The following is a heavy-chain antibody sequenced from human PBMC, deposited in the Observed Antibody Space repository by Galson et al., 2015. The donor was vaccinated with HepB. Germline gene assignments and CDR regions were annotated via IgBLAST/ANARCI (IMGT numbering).Heavy chain of an antibody. Sequence: SLRLSCAASGFTFSSYSMNWVRQAPGKGLEWVSSISSSSSYIYYADSVKGRFTISRDNAKNSLYLQMNSLRAEDTAVYYCARDAGPAYYDFWSGYYSFGYWGQGTLVTVSS. J-gene: IGHJ4*02. CDR2: ISSSSSYI. V-gene: IGHV3-21*01. D-gene: IGHD3-3*01. CDR1: GFTFSSYS. CDR3: ARDAGPAYYDFWSGYYSFGY.